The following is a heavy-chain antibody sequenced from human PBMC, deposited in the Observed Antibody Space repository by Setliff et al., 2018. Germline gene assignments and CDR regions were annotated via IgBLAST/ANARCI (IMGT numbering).Heavy chain of an antibody. CDR1: GFTFSSYG. J-gene: IGHJ4*02. CDR3: AKMGSTVAGIDY. Sequence: GGSLRLSCAASGFTFSSYGMHWVRQAPGKGLEWVAVISYDGSNKYYADSVKGRFTISRDNSKNTLYLQMNSLRAEDTAVYYCAKMGSTVAGIDYWGQGTLVTVSS. D-gene: IGHD6-19*01. CDR2: ISYDGSNK. V-gene: IGHV3-30*18.